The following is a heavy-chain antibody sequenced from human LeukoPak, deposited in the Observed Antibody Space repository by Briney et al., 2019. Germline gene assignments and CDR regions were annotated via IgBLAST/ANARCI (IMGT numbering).Heavy chain of an antibody. CDR2: IHYDGNT. CDR3: ARHSLNNYGSYY. CDR1: GGSISSSTYS. J-gene: IGHJ4*02. Sequence: SETLSLTCTVSGGSISSSTYSWTWIRQPPGKGLEWIGSIHYDGNTCYKPSLKSRVTISVDTSKIQFSLRLSSATAADMATYYCARHSLNNYGSYYWGQGTLVTVSS. D-gene: IGHD5-24*01. V-gene: IGHV4-39*01.